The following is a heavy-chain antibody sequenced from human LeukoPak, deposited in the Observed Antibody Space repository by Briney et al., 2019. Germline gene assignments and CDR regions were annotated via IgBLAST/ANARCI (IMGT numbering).Heavy chain of an antibody. CDR2: IYYSGST. CDR1: GGSISSYY. J-gene: IGHJ5*02. CDR3: ARESSSSSNWFDP. D-gene: IGHD6-13*01. Sequence: TSETLSLTSTVSGGSISSYYWSWIRQPPGKGLEWIGYIYYSGSTNYNPSLKSRVTISVDTSKNQFSLKLSSVTAADTAVYYCARESSSSSNWFDPWGQGTLVTVSS. V-gene: IGHV4-59*01.